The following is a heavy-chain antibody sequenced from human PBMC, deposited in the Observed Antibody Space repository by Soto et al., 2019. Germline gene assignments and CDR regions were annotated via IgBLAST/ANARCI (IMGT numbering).Heavy chain of an antibody. Sequence: ASVKFSCKSSGYTFTGYYMHWVRQAPGQGLEWMGWINPNSGGTNYAQKFQGRVTMTRDTSISTAYMELSRLRSDDTAVYYCARPVGRKLCAYHALEIWFQATMGTGSS. CDR1: GYTFTGYY. CDR2: INPNSGGT. V-gene: IGHV1-2*02. D-gene: IGHD2-21*01. CDR3: ARPVGRKLCAYHALEI. J-gene: IGHJ3*02.